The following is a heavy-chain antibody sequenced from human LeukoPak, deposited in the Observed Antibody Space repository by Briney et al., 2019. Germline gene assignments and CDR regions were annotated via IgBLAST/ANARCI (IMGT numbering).Heavy chain of an antibody. CDR1: GFTLSSYS. D-gene: IGHD2-15*01. V-gene: IGHV3-48*04. Sequence: AGRCLRLSCAASGFTLSSYSMNWVRQAPGKGLEWVAYISSSSSTIYYADSVKGRFTISRDNAKNSLYLRMNSLRAEDTAVYYCARDSPYGIVVVVAAAYGMDVWGQGTTVTVSS. J-gene: IGHJ6*02. CDR3: ARDSPYGIVVVVAAAYGMDV. CDR2: ISSSSSTI.